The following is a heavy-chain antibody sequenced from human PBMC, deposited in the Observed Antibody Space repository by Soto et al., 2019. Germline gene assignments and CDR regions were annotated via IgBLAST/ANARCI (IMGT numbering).Heavy chain of an antibody. CDR3: VAGGTRWLHSPFDY. V-gene: IGHV4-30-2*01. J-gene: IGHJ4*02. Sequence: PSETLSLTCAVSGGSISSGGYSWSWIRQPPGKGLEWIGYIYHSGSTYYNPSLKSRATISVDRSKNQLSLKLSSVTAADTAVYYCVAGGTRWLHSPFDYWGQGTQVTVSS. CDR2: IYHSGST. D-gene: IGHD1-1*01. CDR1: GGSISSGGYS.